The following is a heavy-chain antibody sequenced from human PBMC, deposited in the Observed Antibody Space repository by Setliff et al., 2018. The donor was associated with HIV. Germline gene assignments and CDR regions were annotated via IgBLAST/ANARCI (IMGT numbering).Heavy chain of an antibody. J-gene: IGHJ4*02. V-gene: IGHV1-2*02. CDR3: VRSPGSFISTDSTEAGDY. CDR2: INLNTGAT. CDR1: EYDINDQY. D-gene: IGHD3-22*01. Sequence: ASVKVSCKTSEYDINDQYINWVRQAPGQGLEWMGWINLNTGATKYAQKLRVRVTLTRDTSMTTAYMELRSLRSDDTAVYYCVRSPGSFISTDSTEAGDYWGQGTLVTVSS.